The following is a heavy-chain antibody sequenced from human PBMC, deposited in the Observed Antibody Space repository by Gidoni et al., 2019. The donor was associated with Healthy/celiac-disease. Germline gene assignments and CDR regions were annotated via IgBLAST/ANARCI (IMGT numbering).Heavy chain of an antibody. CDR3: ARGDYGDYGALDY. V-gene: IGHV3-48*03. Sequence: EVQLVESGGGLVQPGGSLRLSCAASGFTFSSYEMNWVRQAPGKGLEWVSYISSSGSTIYYADSVKGRFTISRDNAKNSLYLQMNSLRAEDTAVYYCARGDYGDYGALDYWGQGTLVTVSS. J-gene: IGHJ4*02. D-gene: IGHD4-17*01. CDR2: ISSSGSTI. CDR1: GFTFSSYE.